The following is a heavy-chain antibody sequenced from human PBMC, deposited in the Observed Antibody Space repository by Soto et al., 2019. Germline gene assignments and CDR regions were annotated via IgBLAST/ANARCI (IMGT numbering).Heavy chain of an antibody. D-gene: IGHD2-8*01. CDR1: GFTFSSYA. Sequence: EVQLLESGGGLVQPGGSLRLSCAASGFTFSSYAMSWVRQAPGKGLEWVSAISGSGGSTYYADSVKGRFTISRDNSKNTLYLQMNSLRAEDTAVYYCEKDLKMAPWAFDIWGQGTMVTVSS. CDR2: ISGSGGST. CDR3: EKDLKMAPWAFDI. V-gene: IGHV3-23*01. J-gene: IGHJ3*02.